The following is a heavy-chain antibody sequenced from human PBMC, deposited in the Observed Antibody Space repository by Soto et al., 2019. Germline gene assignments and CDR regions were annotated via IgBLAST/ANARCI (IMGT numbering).Heavy chain of an antibody. CDR3: ARSSVHFLAYGMDV. CDR2: ISVDDSDT. D-gene: IGHD3-3*01. J-gene: IGHJ6*02. Sequence: GESLKISCQGSGYSFTNYWIGWVRQMPGKGLEWMGIISVDDSDTRYSPSFQGQVLISADKSISTAYLQWGSLKASDTAIYYCARSSVHFLAYGMDVWGQGTTVTAS. CDR1: GYSFTNYW. V-gene: IGHV5-51*01.